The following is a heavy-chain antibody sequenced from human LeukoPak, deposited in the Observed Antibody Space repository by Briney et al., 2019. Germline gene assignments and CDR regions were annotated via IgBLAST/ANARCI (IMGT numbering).Heavy chain of an antibody. CDR1: GFTFSSYS. V-gene: IGHV3-21*04. Sequence: GGSLRLSCAASGFTFSSYSMNWVRQAPGKGLEWVPSISTSSTYTNYADSVKGRFTISRDNAKNSVYLQMNSLRAEDTAVYYCAGGLHRISMIVEVPFDYWGQGTLVTVSS. J-gene: IGHJ4*02. CDR3: AGGLHRISMIVEVPFDY. CDR2: ISTSSTYT. D-gene: IGHD3-22*01.